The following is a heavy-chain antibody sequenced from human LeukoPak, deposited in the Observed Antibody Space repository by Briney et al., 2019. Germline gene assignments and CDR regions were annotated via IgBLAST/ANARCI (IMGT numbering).Heavy chain of an antibody. CDR2: IYYSGST. CDR1: GGSISYYY. CDR3: ARERSPGSYYDAFDI. J-gene: IGHJ3*02. Sequence: SETLSLTCTVSGGSISYYYWSWIRQPPGKGLEWIGCIYYSGSTNYNPSLKSRVTISVDTSQNQFSLKLSSVTAADTALYYCARERSPGSYYDAFDIWGQGTMVTVSS. V-gene: IGHV4-59*01. D-gene: IGHD1-26*01.